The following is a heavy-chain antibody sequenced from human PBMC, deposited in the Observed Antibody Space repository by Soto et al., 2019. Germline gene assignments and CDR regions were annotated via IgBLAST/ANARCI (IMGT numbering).Heavy chain of an antibody. CDR3: ARQFDYDSSGYYYAY. D-gene: IGHD3-22*01. CDR1: GGTFNRNT. V-gene: IGHV1-69*13. CDR2: IIPIFGTA. J-gene: IGHJ4*02. Sequence: RASVKVSCKASGGTFNRNTISWVRQAPGQGLEWMGGIIPIFGTANYAQKFQGRVTITADESTNTAYMELSRLRSEDMAVYYCARQFDYDSSGYYYAYWGQGTLVTVSS.